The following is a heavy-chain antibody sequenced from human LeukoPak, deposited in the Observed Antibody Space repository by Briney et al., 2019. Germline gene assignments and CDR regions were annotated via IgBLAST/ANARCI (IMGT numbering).Heavy chain of an antibody. D-gene: IGHD3-3*01. J-gene: IGHJ4*02. CDR3: ASFIHYDFWSGYYTGNTDDY. CDR2: IKQDGSEE. V-gene: IGHV3-7*01. Sequence: GGSLRLSCAASGFTFSSYWMSWVRQAPGKGLEWVANIKQDGSEEYYVDSVKGRFTISRDNAKNSLYLQMNSLRAEDTAVYYCASFIHYDFWSGYYTGNTDDYWGQGTLVTVSS. CDR1: GFTFSSYW.